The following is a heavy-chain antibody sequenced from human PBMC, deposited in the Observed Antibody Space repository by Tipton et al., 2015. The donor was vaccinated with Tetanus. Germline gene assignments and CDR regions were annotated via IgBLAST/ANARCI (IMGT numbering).Heavy chain of an antibody. D-gene: IGHD3-22*01. CDR1: GYTFHSYH. Sequence: QLVQSGGEVKKPGASLKVSCKASGYTFHSYHISWVRQAPGGGLEWMGWINTINGNTHYAQKFQDRVTLTTDTSTSTAYLDLRSLRSDDTAVYYCATDYFDTSGSPFDIWGQGTMVIVSS. J-gene: IGHJ3*02. CDR2: INTINGNT. V-gene: IGHV1-18*01. CDR3: ATDYFDTSGSPFDI.